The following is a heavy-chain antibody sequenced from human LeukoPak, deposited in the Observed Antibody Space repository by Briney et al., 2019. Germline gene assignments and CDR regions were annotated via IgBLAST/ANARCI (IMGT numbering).Heavy chain of an antibody. J-gene: IGHJ6*03. CDR1: GFTFSSYS. V-gene: IGHV3-48*01. Sequence: TGGSLRLSCAASGFTFSSYSMNWVRQAPGKGLEWVSYISSSSSTIYYADSVKGRFTISRDNAKNSLYLQMNSLRAEDTAVYYCARDRVLREAYIYYYYYMDVWGKGTTVTVSS. CDR3: ARDRVLREAYIYYYYYMDV. D-gene: IGHD2-8*01. CDR2: ISSSSSTI.